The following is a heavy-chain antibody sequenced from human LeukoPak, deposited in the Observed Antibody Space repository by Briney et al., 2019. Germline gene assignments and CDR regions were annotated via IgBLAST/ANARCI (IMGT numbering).Heavy chain of an antibody. CDR1: GFTFSSYS. CDR2: ISSSSSYI. Sequence: GGSLRLSCAASGFTFSSYSMNWVRQAPGKGLEWVSSISSSSSYIYYADSVKGRFTISRDNAKNSLYLQMNSLRAEDTAVYYCASLLEWFQAYGMDVWGQGTTVTVSS. CDR3: ASLLEWFQAYGMDV. V-gene: IGHV3-21*01. D-gene: IGHD3-3*01. J-gene: IGHJ6*02.